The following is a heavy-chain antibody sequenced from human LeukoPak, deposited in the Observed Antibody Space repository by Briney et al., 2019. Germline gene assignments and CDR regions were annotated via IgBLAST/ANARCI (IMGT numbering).Heavy chain of an antibody. CDR1: GGSISRYY. V-gene: IGHV4-59*01. J-gene: IGHJ6*02. Sequence: PSETLSLTCTVSGGSISRYYWTWIRQPPGKGLEWIGYIYYSGSTNYNPSLKSRVTISVGTSKNQFSLKLSSVTAADTAVYYCARAHSSPHYYYGMDVWGQGTTATVSS. CDR2: IYYSGST. CDR3: ARAHSSPHYYYGMDV. D-gene: IGHD6-13*01.